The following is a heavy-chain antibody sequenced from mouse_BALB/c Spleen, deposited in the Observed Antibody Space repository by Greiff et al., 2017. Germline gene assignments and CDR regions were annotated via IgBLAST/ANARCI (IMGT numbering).Heavy chain of an antibody. J-gene: IGHJ2*01. CDR1: GFTFSSFG. CDR3: ARSDGLYYFDY. V-gene: IGHV5-17*02. CDR2: ISSGSSTI. D-gene: IGHD6-1*01. Sequence: EVNLVESGGGLVQPGGSRKLSCAASGFTFSSFGMHWVRQAPEKGLEWVAYISSGSSTIYYADTVKGRFTISRDNPKNTLFLQMTSLRSEDTAMYYCARSDGLYYFDYWGQGTTRTVSS.